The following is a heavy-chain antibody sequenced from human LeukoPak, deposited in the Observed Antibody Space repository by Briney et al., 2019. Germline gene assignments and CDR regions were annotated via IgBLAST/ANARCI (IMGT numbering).Heavy chain of an antibody. D-gene: IGHD2-2*01. Sequence: GGSLRLSCAASGFTVSSNYMSWVRQAPGKGLEWVSVIYSGGSTYYADSVKGRFTISRDNSKNTLYLQMNSLRADDTAVYYCAGDGSYCSSTSCSEGYYGMDVWGQGTTVTVSS. CDR3: AGDGSYCSSTSCSEGYYGMDV. V-gene: IGHV3-53*01. CDR2: IYSGGST. CDR1: GFTVSSNY. J-gene: IGHJ6*02.